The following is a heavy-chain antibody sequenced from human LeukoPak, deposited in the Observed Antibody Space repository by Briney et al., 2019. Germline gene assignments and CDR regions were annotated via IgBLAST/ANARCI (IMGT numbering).Heavy chain of an antibody. CDR1: GYTFTSYG. CDR2: ISAYNGNT. CDR3: ARLAKLTIFGVVTADAFDI. J-gene: IGHJ3*02. D-gene: IGHD3-3*01. V-gene: IGHV1-18*01. Sequence: ASVKVSCKASGYTFTSYGSSWVRQAPGQGLEWMGWISAYNGNTNYAQKLRGRVTMTTDTSTSTAYMELRSLRSDDTAVYYCARLAKLTIFGVVTADAFDIWGQGTMVTVSS.